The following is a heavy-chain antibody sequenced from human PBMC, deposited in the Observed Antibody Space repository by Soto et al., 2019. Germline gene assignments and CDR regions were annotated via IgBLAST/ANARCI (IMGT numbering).Heavy chain of an antibody. D-gene: IGHD5-12*01. CDR3: VRMGFRGGGYFSYSYYGMGI. CDR2: IYPDESDT. Sequence: GESLKISCKGSGYSFTKYWIGWVRQMPGKGLEWMAIIYPDESDTRYSPSFQSQVTISADKSISTAYLQWSSLKASDTAMYYCVRMGFRGGGYFSYSYYGMGIWGQGTTVTVSS. J-gene: IGHJ6*02. V-gene: IGHV5-51*01. CDR1: GYSFTKYW.